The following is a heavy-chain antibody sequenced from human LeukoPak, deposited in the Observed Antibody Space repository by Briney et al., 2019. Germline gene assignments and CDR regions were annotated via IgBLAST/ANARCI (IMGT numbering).Heavy chain of an antibody. V-gene: IGHV5-51*01. Sequence: GESLKISCKGSGYSFPNYWIAWVRQMPGKGLEWMGIIYPRDSDTRYSPSFEGQVTISVDKSISTAYLQWSSLKASDTAMYYCARPPKYCSGGSCPYYFDYWGQGTLVTVSS. CDR2: IYPRDSDT. J-gene: IGHJ4*02. CDR1: GYSFPNYW. CDR3: ARPPKYCSGGSCPYYFDY. D-gene: IGHD2-15*01.